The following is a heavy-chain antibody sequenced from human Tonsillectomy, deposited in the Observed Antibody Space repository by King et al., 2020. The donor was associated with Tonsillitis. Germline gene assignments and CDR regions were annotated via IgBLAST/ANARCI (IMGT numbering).Heavy chain of an antibody. Sequence: VQLVESGGGLVQPGGSLRLSCAASGFTFSSYWMSWVRQAPGKGLEWVANIKQDGSEKYYVDSVKGRFTISRDNAKNSLYLQMNSLRAEDTAVYYCARVIQKRYCSGGSCSYYYYGMDVWGQGTTVTVSS. CDR1: GFTFSSYW. V-gene: IGHV3-7*01. D-gene: IGHD2-15*01. J-gene: IGHJ6*02. CDR3: ARVIQKRYCSGGSCSYYYYGMDV. CDR2: IKQDGSEK.